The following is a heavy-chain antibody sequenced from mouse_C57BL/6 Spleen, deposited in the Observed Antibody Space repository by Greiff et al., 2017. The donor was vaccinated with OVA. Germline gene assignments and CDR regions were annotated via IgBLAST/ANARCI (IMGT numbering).Heavy chain of an antibody. J-gene: IGHJ4*01. CDR3: ARRGEIYYGSRRMDY. CDR2: INPNNGGT. Sequence: VHVKQSGPELVKPGASVKIPCKASGYTFTDYNMDWVKQSHGKSLEWIGDINPNNGGTIYNQKFKGKATLTVDKSSSTAYMELRSLTSEDTAVYYCARRGEIYYGSRRMDYWGQGTSVTVSS. CDR1: GYTFTDYN. D-gene: IGHD1-1*01. V-gene: IGHV1-18*01.